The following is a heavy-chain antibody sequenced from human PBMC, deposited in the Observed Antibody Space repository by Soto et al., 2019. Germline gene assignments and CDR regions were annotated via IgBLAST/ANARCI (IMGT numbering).Heavy chain of an antibody. CDR2: TYYRSKWYN. CDR1: GDSVSSNSAA. D-gene: IGHD3-10*01. Sequence: SQTLSLTCAISGDSVSSNSAAWNWIRQSPSRGLEWLGRTYYRSKWYNDYAVSVKSRITINPDTSKNQFSLQLNSVTPEDTAVYYCARDYYGSGSYYNVKSVDAFDIWGQGTMVTVSS. V-gene: IGHV6-1*01. J-gene: IGHJ3*02. CDR3: ARDYYGSGSYYNVKSVDAFDI.